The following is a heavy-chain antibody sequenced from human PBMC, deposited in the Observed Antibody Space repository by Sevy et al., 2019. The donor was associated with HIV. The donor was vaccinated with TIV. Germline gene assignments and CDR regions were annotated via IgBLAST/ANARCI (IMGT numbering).Heavy chain of an antibody. J-gene: IGHJ4*02. CDR3: ATDVGPIMFDY. Sequence: GGSLRLSCAVSGFTFSNYAMSWVRQAPGRGLEWVSTISNSGTNTHYADSVKGRFTISRDNSKNTLYLEMNSLRAEDTAIYYCATDVGPIMFDYWGQGTLVTVSS. D-gene: IGHD1-26*01. CDR1: GFTFSNYA. CDR2: ISNSGTNT. V-gene: IGHV3-23*01.